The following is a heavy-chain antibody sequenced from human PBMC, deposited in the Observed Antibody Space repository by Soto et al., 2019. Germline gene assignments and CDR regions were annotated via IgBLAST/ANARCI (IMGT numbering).Heavy chain of an antibody. J-gene: IGHJ5*02. CDR2: INPNSGGT. CDR3: ARDYCGGDCSTLENWFDP. Sequence: ASVKVSCKASGYTFTGYYMHWVRQAPGQGLEWMGWINPNSGGTNYAQKFQGWVTMTRDTSISTAYMELSRLRSDDTAVYYCARDYCGGDCSTLENWFDPWGQGTLVTVSS. CDR1: GYTFTGYY. V-gene: IGHV1-2*04. D-gene: IGHD2-21*02.